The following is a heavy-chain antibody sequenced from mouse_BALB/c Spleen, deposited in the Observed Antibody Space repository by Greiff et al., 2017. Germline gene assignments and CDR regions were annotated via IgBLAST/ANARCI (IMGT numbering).Heavy chain of an antibody. CDR1: GFAFSSYD. J-gene: IGHJ3*01. CDR3: ARQNWEGGFAY. V-gene: IGHV5-12-1*01. CDR2: ISSGGGST. D-gene: IGHD4-1*01. Sequence: EVKVVESGGGLVKPGGSLKLSCAASGFAFSSYDMSWVRQTPEKRLEWVSYISSGGGSTYYPDTVKGRFTISRDNAKNTLYLQMSSLKSEDTAMYYCARQNWEGGFAYWGQGTLVTVSA.